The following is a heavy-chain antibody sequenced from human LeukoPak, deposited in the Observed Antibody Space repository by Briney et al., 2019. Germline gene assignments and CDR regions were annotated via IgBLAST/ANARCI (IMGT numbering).Heavy chain of an antibody. CDR1: GYSFTSYW. V-gene: IGHV5-51*07. D-gene: IGHD3-10*01. CDR2: IYPRDSDT. Sequence: GESLRISCKGSGYSFTSYWNGWVHQMPGKGLEWMGIIYPRDSDTRYSPSFQGQVTISADKSISTAYLQWGSLKASDTAMYYCVRQDYDSGSRPYFDPWGQGTLVTVSS. CDR3: VRQDYDSGSRPYFDP. J-gene: IGHJ5*02.